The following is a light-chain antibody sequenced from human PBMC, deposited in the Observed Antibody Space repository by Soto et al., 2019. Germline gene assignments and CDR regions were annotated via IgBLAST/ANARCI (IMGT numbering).Light chain of an antibody. J-gene: IGLJ1*01. V-gene: IGLV2-14*01. CDR2: EVS. CDR1: SSDVGAYNF. Sequence: QSVLTQPASVSGSPGQSITISCTGTSSDVGAYNFVSWYQQYLGKAPKLMIYEVSNRPSGVSNRFSGSKSDNTASLTISGLQAEDEADYYCSSYTSRSTYVFGTGTKLTVL. CDR3: SSYTSRSTYV.